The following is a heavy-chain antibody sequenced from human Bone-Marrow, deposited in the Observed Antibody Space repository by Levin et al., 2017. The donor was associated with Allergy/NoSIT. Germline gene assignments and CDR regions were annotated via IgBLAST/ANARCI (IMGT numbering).Heavy chain of an antibody. CDR2: IKQDGTAK. J-gene: IGHJ4*02. V-gene: IGHV3-7*01. Sequence: GGSLRLSCTASGFTFSNYWMSWVRQAPGKGLEWVANIKQDGTAKYYVDSVKGRFTISRDNAKSSLYLQMNSLRAEDTAVYYCVREGAGDNGSYDSWGQGSLVTVSA. CDR1: GFTFSNYW. CDR3: VREGAGDNGSYDS. D-gene: IGHD1-26*01.